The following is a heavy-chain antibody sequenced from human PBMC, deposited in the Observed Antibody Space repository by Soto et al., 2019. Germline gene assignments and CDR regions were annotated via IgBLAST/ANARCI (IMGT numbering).Heavy chain of an antibody. CDR3: ASQPLIAAGLFHVYQTYPYYDYRDCMYV. Sequence: GGSLRLSCAASGFTFSSYWMSWVRLAPGKGLERVANIKQDGSEKYYVYSVKGRFTISRDNAKNSLYLQMNSLRAEDTAVYYCASQPLIAAGLFHVYQTYPYYDYRDCMYVWAQGSTVIVSS. V-gene: IGHV3-7*05. D-gene: IGHD6-13*01. J-gene: IGHJ6*02. CDR2: IKQDGSEK. CDR1: GFTFSSYW.